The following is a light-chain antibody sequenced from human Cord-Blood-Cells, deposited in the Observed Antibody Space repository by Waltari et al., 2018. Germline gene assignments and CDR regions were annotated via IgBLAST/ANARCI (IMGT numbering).Light chain of an antibody. Sequence: DIQLTPSPSSLSASVGDSVTITCQASQDISNYLNWYQQKPGRAPKLLIYDASNLETGGPSRCSGSGSGTDITFTISSLQPEDIATYYWQQYDNLPPTFGQGTKVEIK. CDR1: QDISNY. CDR2: DAS. CDR3: QQYDNLPPT. V-gene: IGKV1-33*01. J-gene: IGKJ1*01.